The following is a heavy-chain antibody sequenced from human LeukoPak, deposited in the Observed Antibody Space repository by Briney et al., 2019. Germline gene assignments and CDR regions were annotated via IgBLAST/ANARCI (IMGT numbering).Heavy chain of an antibody. J-gene: IGHJ1*01. D-gene: IGHD1-14*01. V-gene: IGHV4-30-4*01. CDR1: GGSISSGDYY. CDR2: IYYSGST. Sequence: PSETLSLTCTVSGGSISSGDYYWSWIRQPPGKGLEWIGYIYYSGSTYYNPSLKSRVTISVDTSKNQFSLKLSSVTAADTAVYYCARAAPGYPNRYFQHWGQGTLDTVSS. CDR3: ARAAPGYPNRYFQH.